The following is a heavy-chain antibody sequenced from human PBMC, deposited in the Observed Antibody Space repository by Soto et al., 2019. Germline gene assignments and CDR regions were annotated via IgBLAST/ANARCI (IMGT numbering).Heavy chain of an antibody. J-gene: IGHJ6*02. V-gene: IGHV3-21*02. Sequence: EVQLVESGGGLVMPGGSLRLSCAASGFTFTTYSLTWVRQASGKGLEWVASIGSSSNYIYYADSVKGRFTISRDNAKNSLFLQMNSLRAEDTAVYYCATLTYCSSASCPNYYYVMDVWGQGTTVTVSS. CDR2: IGSSSNYI. CDR3: ATLTYCSSASCPNYYYVMDV. CDR1: GFTFTTYS. D-gene: IGHD2-2*01.